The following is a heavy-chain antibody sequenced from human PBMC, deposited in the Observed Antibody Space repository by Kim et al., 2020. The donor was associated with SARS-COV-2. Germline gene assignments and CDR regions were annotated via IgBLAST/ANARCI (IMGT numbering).Heavy chain of an antibody. CDR1: GFTFDDYA. J-gene: IGHJ4*02. V-gene: IGHV3-9*01. D-gene: IGHD3-22*01. CDR2: ISWNSGSI. Sequence: GGSLRLSCAASGFTFDDYAMHWVRQAPGKGLEWVSGISWNSGSIGYADSLKGRFTISRDNAKNSLYLQMNSLRAEDTALYYCAKATEPYYYDSSGYYDFDYWGQGTLGTVSS. CDR3: AKATEPYYYDSSGYYDFDY.